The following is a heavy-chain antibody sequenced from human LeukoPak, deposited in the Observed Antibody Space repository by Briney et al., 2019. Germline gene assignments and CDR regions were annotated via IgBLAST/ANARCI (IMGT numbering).Heavy chain of an antibody. Sequence: GGSLRLSCAASGFTFSTYGMHWVRQTPGKGLEWVALISYDGSNKYYADSVKGRFTISRDNSKNTLYLQMNSLRTEDTAVYYCAKRYSRGDDAFDIWGQGTMLTVSS. CDR2: ISYDGSNK. V-gene: IGHV3-30*18. CDR1: GFTFSTYG. J-gene: IGHJ3*02. D-gene: IGHD2-15*01. CDR3: AKRYSRGDDAFDI.